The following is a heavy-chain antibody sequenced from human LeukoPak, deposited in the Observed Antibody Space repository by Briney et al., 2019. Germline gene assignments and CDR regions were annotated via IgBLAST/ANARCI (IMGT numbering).Heavy chain of an antibody. CDR1: GGSISSGGYY. J-gene: IGHJ4*02. V-gene: IGHV4-31*03. D-gene: IGHD3-9*01. Sequence: NPSQTLSLTCTVSGGSISSGGYYWSWIRQHPGKGLEWIGYIYYSGSTYYNPSLKSRVTISVDTSKNQFSLKLSSVTAADTAVYYCARGFRRPYYDILTGYRRAYYFDYWGQGTLVTVSS. CDR2: IYYSGST. CDR3: ARGFRRPYYDILTGYRRAYYFDY.